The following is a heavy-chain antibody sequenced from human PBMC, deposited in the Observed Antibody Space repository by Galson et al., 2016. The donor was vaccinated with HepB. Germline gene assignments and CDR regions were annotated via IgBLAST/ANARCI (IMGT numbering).Heavy chain of an antibody. CDR2: IWDDGTK. D-gene: IGHD2/OR15-2a*01. CDR3: AKGFYNSGYYDR. V-gene: IGHV3-33*06. J-gene: IGHJ4*02. Sequence: SLRLSCAASGFTFSRYGMHWVRQAPGEGLEWIADIWDDGTKRYADSVQGRFTISRDNFRNTLYLQMDNLRGEDTAVYFCAKGFYNSGYYDRWGQGTLVTVSS. CDR1: GFTFSRYG.